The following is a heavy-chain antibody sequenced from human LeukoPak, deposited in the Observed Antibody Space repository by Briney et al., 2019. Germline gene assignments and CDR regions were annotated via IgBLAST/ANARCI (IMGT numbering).Heavy chain of an antibody. CDR2: ISSNGGST. CDR1: GLIFSSYA. J-gene: IGHJ4*02. D-gene: IGHD1-1*01. V-gene: IGHV3-64*01. Sequence: GGSLRLSCAASGLIFSSYAMHWVRQAPGKGLEYVSAISSNGGSTYYANSVKGRFTISRDNSKNTLYLQMGSLRAEDMAVYYCARANWNGAADYWGQGTLVTVSS. CDR3: ARANWNGAADY.